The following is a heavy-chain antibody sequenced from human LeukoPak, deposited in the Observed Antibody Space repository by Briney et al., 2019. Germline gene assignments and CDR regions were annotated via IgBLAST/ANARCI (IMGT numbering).Heavy chain of an antibody. CDR3: ARGVGGS. Sequence: GGSLRLSCAASGFAFCGFWMNWVRQAPGKGLEWVANIKQDGSEIRYVDSVKGRFTISRENAKNSLYLQMTSLRAEDTAVYYCARGVGGSWGQGTLVTVSS. CDR1: GFAFCGFW. CDR2: IKQDGSEI. D-gene: IGHD4-23*01. V-gene: IGHV3-7*01. J-gene: IGHJ5*02.